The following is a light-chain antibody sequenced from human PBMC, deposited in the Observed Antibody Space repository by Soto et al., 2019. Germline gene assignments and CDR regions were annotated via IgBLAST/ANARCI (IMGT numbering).Light chain of an antibody. V-gene: IGKV1-12*01. J-gene: IGKJ4*01. CDR2: GAS. Sequence: DIQMTQSPSSVSASVGDRVTITCRASQGIGTWLAWYQQKPGKAPKYLIYGASSLHRGVPSRFSGSGSGTDFTLTISSLQPEDFPTYYFHHANHFPLTFGGGTKVEIK. CDR1: QGIGTW. CDR3: HHANHFPLT.